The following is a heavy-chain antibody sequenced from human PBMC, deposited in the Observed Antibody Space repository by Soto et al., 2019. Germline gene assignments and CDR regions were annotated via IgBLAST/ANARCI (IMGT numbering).Heavy chain of an antibody. Sequence: QVQLRESGPGLVKPSQTLSLTCTVSGGSINSGGYYWNWIRQHPGKGLEWIGYMYYSGSTYYNPFLRSRGIISADTSENHFSLKLSSVTAADTAVYFCARVYRQSGYSSSWVFDYWGQGTLVNVSS. CDR2: MYYSGST. CDR1: GGSINSGGYY. D-gene: IGHD6-13*01. CDR3: ARVYRQSGYSSSWVFDY. V-gene: IGHV4-31*03. J-gene: IGHJ4*02.